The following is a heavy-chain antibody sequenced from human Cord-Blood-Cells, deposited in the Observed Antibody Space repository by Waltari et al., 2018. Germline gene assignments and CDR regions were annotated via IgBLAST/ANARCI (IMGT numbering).Heavy chain of an antibody. Sequence: QVQLVQSEAEVNKPGDSVKVSCQVPGYTLTDLSMHRARQAPGKGLEWMGGFDPEDGETIYAQKFQGRVTMTEDTSTDTAYMELSSLRSEDTAVYYCATDPLGMLYAFDIWGQGTMVTVSS. J-gene: IGHJ3*02. CDR3: ATDPLGMLYAFDI. CDR2: FDPEDGET. V-gene: IGHV1-24*01. CDR1: GYTLTDLS. D-gene: IGHD2-8*01.